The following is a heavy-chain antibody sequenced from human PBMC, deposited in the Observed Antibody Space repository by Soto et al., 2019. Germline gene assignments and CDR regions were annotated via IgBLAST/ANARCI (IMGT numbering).Heavy chain of an antibody. D-gene: IGHD1-26*01. V-gene: IGHV1-69*01. J-gene: IGHJ4*02. Sequence: QVQLVQSGAEVKKPGSSVKVSCKASGGTFSSYAISWVRKAPGQGLEWMGGIIPIFGTANYAQKFQGRVTITADESTSIAYMELSSLRSEDTAVYYCASGPTVGATTNEDYWCQGTLVTVSS. CDR3: ASGPTVGATTNEDY. CDR1: GGTFSSYA. CDR2: IIPIFGTA.